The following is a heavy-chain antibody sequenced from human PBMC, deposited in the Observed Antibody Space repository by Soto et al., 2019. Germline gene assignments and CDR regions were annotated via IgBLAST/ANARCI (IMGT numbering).Heavy chain of an antibody. J-gene: IGHJ5*02. CDR2: INHSGST. D-gene: IGHD3-3*01. CDR3: AGGDDFWSGNWFDP. Sequence: ASETLSLTCAVYGGSFSGYYWSWIRQPPGKGLEWIGEINHSGSTNYNPSLKSRVTISVDTSKNQFSLKLSSVTAADTAVYYCAGGDDFWSGNWFDPWGQGTLVTVSS. V-gene: IGHV4-34*01. CDR1: GGSFSGYY.